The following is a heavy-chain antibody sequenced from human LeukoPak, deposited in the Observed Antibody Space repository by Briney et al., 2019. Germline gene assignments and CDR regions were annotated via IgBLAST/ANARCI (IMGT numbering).Heavy chain of an antibody. CDR2: IFYTGST. V-gene: IGHV4-59*11. CDR3: ARGANWFDP. J-gene: IGHJ5*02. CDR1: GGSIYSHY. Sequence: PSETLSLTCTVSGGSIYSHYWSWIRQPPGKGQEWIGYIFYTGSTNYNPSLNSRVTISVDTLKNQFSLKLNSVTAADTAVYYCARGANWFDPWGQGTLVTVSS.